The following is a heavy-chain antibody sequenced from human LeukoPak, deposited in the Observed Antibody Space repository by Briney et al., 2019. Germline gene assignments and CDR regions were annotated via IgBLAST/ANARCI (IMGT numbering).Heavy chain of an antibody. CDR1: GFTFRDYY. Sequence: PGGSLRLSCAASGFTFRDYYMICPRHAPGEGLEGVLYISGSSSYIYYADSVKGRFTISRDNAKNSLYLQMNSLRAEDTAVYYCARAETTVTRPHWFDPWGQGTLVTVSS. V-gene: IGHV3-11*04. CDR3: ARAETTVTRPHWFDP. D-gene: IGHD4-17*01. CDR2: ISGSSSYI. J-gene: IGHJ5*02.